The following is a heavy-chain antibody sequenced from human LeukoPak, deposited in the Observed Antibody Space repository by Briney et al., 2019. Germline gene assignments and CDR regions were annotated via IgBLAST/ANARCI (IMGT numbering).Heavy chain of an antibody. Sequence: GASVKVSCKASGGTFSSYAISWVRQAPGQGLEWMGGIIPIFGTANYAQKFQGRVTITRDTSASTAYMELSSLRSEDTAVYYCARGGDYGDPQDYYYGMDVWGQGTTVTVSS. CDR3: ARGGDYGDPQDYYYGMDV. CDR1: GGTFSSYA. V-gene: IGHV1-69*05. J-gene: IGHJ6*02. CDR2: IIPIFGTA. D-gene: IGHD4-17*01.